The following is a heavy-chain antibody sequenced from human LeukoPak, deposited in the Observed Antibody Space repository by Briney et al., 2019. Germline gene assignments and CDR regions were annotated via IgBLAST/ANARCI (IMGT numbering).Heavy chain of an antibody. CDR1: GFTFSSYA. CDR3: ARGIVVVTATTLPYYFDY. Sequence: GGSLRLSCAASGFTFSSYAMHWVRQAPGKGLEYVSAISSNGGSTYYAISVKGRFTISRDNSKNTLYLQMGSLRAEDMAVYYCARGIVVVTATTLPYYFDYWGQGTLVTVSS. D-gene: IGHD2-21*02. J-gene: IGHJ4*02. V-gene: IGHV3-64*01. CDR2: ISSNGGST.